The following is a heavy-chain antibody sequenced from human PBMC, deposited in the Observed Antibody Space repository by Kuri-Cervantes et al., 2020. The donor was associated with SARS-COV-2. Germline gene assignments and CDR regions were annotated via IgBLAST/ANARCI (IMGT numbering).Heavy chain of an antibody. CDR3: ARASFDFWSGYYTGYFLDY. D-gene: IGHD3-3*01. J-gene: IGHJ4*02. Sequence: LSLTCAASGFTFDDYAMHWVRQAPGKGLEWVANIKQDGSEEFYVDSVKGRFTVSRDNAKKSLFLHMNSLRAEDTAVYYCARASFDFWSGYYTGYFLDYWGQGTLVTVSS. V-gene: IGHV3-7*01. CDR1: GFTFDDYA. CDR2: IKQDGSEE.